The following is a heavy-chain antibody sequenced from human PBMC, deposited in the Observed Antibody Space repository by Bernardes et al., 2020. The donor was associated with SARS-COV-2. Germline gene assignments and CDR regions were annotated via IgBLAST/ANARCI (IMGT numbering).Heavy chain of an antibody. CDR2: IYWDGDK. CDR1: GFSLSTPGVA. D-gene: IGHD4-17*01. CDR3: THSSGTLTTAADGEEIVQLDGIDV. V-gene: IGHV2-5*02. Sequence: SGPTLVKPTQTLTLTCTFSGFSLSTPGVAVGWIRQTPGKAPEWLALIYWDGDKLYSPSLKTRLTLTKDTSRNEVVLTMYNTGPMDTGTYYCTHSSGTLTTAADGEEIVQLDGIDVWGRGTTVIVS. J-gene: IGHJ6*02.